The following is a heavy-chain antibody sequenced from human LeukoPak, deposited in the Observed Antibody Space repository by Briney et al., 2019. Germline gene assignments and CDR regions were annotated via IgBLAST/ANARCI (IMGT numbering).Heavy chain of an antibody. D-gene: IGHD3-22*01. V-gene: IGHV3-33*01. J-gene: IGHJ3*02. CDR1: GFNFRNYD. CDR2: IRSDATNK. Sequence: GGSLGLSCAASGFNFRNYDMHWVRQAPGKRLEWVASIRSDATNKYYADSVKGRFTISRDNAKNTLFLQMNSLRAEDTAVYYCARAYYFDTTGHDSDALDIWGRGTMVTVSS. CDR3: ARAYYFDTTGHDSDALDI.